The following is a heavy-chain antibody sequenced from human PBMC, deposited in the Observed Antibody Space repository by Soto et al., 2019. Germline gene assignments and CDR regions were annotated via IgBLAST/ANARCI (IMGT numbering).Heavy chain of an antibody. CDR1: GFTFSSYA. D-gene: IGHD3-22*01. V-gene: IGHV3-23*01. CDR2: ISGSGGST. Sequence: GGSLRLSCAASGFTFSSYAMSWVRQAPGKGLEWVSAISGSGGSTYYADSVKGRFTISRDNSKNTLYLQMNSLRAEDTAVYYCARDPFPYDSSGYMVYWGQGTLVTVSS. J-gene: IGHJ4*02. CDR3: ARDPFPYDSSGYMVY.